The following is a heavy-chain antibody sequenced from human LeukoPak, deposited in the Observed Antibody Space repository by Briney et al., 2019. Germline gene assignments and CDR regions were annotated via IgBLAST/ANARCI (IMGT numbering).Heavy chain of an antibody. J-gene: IGHJ4*02. Sequence: SVKVSCKASEGTFSSYAISWVRQAPGQGLEWMGGIIPIFGTANYAQKFQGRVTNTTDESTSTAYMELSSLRSEDTAVYYCARLGSSLSYFDYWGQGTLVTVSS. D-gene: IGHD6-6*01. CDR2: IIPIFGTA. CDR1: EGTFSSYA. CDR3: ARLGSSLSYFDY. V-gene: IGHV1-69*05.